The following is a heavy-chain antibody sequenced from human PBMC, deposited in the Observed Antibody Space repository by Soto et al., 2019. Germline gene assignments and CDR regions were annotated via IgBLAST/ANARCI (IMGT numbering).Heavy chain of an antibody. V-gene: IGHV1-69*01. J-gene: IGHJ4*02. CDR2: IIPIFGTA. D-gene: IGHD3-3*01. Sequence: QVQLVQSGAEVKKPGSSVKVSCKASGGTFSSYAISWVRQAPGQGLEWMGGIIPIFGTANYAQKFQGRVTITADESTSTAYMELRSLRSEDTAVYYCARDSRITIFGVVMGPYFDSWGQGTLVTVSS. CDR1: GGTFSSYA. CDR3: ARDSRITIFGVVMGPYFDS.